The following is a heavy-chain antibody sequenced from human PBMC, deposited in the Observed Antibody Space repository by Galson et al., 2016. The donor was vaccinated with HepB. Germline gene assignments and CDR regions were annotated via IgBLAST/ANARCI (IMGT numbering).Heavy chain of an antibody. CDR3: VRRSGWFNWFDR. Sequence: ETLSLTCAVSGDSISSSTYYWGWIRQPPGKDLEWIGTVFKTGSTYYNPSLKSRLTISVDTSKNQFSLNLTSVTAADTAIYYCVRRSGWFNWFDRWGQGTLVTVSS. J-gene: IGHJ5*02. D-gene: IGHD6-19*01. CDR1: GDSISSSTYY. V-gene: IGHV4-39*01. CDR2: VFKTGST.